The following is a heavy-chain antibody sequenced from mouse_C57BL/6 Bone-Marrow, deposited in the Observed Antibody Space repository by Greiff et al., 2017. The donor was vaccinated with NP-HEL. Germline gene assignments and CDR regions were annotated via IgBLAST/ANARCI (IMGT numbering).Heavy chain of an antibody. CDR2: IYPGSGST. CDR3: ARGGSSYLAWFAY. J-gene: IGHJ3*01. CDR1: GYTFTSYW. V-gene: IGHV1-55*01. D-gene: IGHD1-1*01. Sequence: QVQLQQPGAELVKPGASVKMSCKASGYTFTSYWITWVKQRPGQGLEWIGDIYPGSGSTNYNEKFKSKATLTVDTSSSTAYMQLSSLTSEDSAVYYCARGGSSYLAWFAYWGQGTLVTVSA.